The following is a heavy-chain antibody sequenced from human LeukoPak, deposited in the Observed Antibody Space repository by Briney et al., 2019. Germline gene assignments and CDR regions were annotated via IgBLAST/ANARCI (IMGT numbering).Heavy chain of an antibody. J-gene: IGHJ5*02. CDR2: IYYSGST. CDR3: ARAALRLFDP. CDR1: GGSISSYY. Sequence: KSSETLSLTCTVPGGSISSYYWSWIRQPPGKGLEWIGYIYYSGSTNYNPSLKSRVTISVDTSKNQFSLKLSSVTAADTAVYYCARAALRLFDPWGQGTLVTVSS. V-gene: IGHV4-59*12.